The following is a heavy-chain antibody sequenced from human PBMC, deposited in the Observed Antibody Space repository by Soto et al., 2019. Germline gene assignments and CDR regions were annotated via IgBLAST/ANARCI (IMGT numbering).Heavy chain of an antibody. CDR2: IKSKTDGGTT. V-gene: IGHV3-15*01. D-gene: IGHD3-10*01. J-gene: IGHJ4*02. Sequence: EVQLVESGGGLVKPAGSLRLSCAASGFAFSNAWLTWVRQAPGKGLEWVGRIKSKTDGGTTDYAAPVKGRFTISRDDSKNTLYLQMDRLKIDDTAVYYCLTESFDYWGQGTLVTVSS. CDR1: GFAFSNAW. CDR3: LTESFDY.